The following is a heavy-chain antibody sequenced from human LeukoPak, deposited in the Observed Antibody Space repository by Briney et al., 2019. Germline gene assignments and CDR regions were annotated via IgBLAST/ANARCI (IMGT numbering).Heavy chain of an antibody. CDR2: IRQDGGLK. J-gene: IGHJ4*02. V-gene: IGHV3-7*01. CDR1: GFTFSSYW. Sequence: GGSLRLSCTASGFTFSSYWKSWVRQAPGKGLEWVANIRQDGGLKHYVDSVKGRFTISRDNAENSLYLQMNSLRAEDTAVYYCAREIVGAIKSYFDYWGQGTLVTASS. D-gene: IGHD1-26*01. CDR3: AREIVGAIKSYFDY.